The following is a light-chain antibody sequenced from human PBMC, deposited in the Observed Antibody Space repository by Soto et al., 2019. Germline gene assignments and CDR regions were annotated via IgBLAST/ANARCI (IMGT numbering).Light chain of an antibody. V-gene: IGKV3D-15*01. CDR3: QQYDDWLRLT. CDR2: GAS. J-gene: IGKJ4*01. Sequence: EIVMTQSPATLSVSPGERATLSCRASQSVNIYLAWYQQKPGQAPRFLIFGASYRATGIPARFSGSGSGTEFNLTISSLQSEDFAVYFCQQYDDWLRLTFGGGTKVDI. CDR1: QSVNIY.